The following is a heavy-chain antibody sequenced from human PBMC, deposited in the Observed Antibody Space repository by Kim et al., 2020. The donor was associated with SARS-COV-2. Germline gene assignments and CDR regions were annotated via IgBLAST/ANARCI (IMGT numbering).Heavy chain of an antibody. J-gene: IGHJ5*02. CDR1: GGSISSGGYY. CDR3: ARDHCSSTSCLGGFDP. CDR2: IYYSGST. V-gene: IGHV4-31*03. D-gene: IGHD2-2*01. Sequence: SETLSLTCTVSGGSISSGGYYWSWIRQHPGKGLEWIGYIYYSGSTYYNPSLKSRVTISVDTSKNQFSLKLSSVTAADTAVYYCARDHCSSTSCLGGFDPWGQGTLVTVSS.